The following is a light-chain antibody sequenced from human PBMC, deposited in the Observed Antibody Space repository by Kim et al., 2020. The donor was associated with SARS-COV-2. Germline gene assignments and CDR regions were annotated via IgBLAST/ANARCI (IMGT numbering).Light chain of an antibody. CDR3: QQYDNLPPNT. V-gene: IGKV1-33*01. CDR2: DAS. J-gene: IGKJ2*01. CDR1: QDISNY. Sequence: DIQMTQSPSSLSASVGDRVTITCQASQDISNYLNWYQQKPGKAPKLLIYDASNLETGVPSRFSGSGSGTDFTFTIRSLQPEDIATYYCQQYDNLPPNTFGQGTKLEI.